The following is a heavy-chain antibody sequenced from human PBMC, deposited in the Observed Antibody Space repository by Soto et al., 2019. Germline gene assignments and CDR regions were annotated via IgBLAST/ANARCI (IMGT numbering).Heavy chain of an antibody. CDR1: GFTFSSYS. CDR2: ISSSSSTI. J-gene: IGHJ6*02. Sequence: EVQLVESGGGLVQPGGSLRLSCAASGFTFSSYSMNWVRQAPGKGLEWVSYISSSSSTIYYADSVKGRFTISRDNAKNSLYLQMNSLRAEDTAVYYCARAWHYYYYYGMDVWGQGTTVTVSS. CDR3: ARAWHYYYYYGMDV. V-gene: IGHV3-48*01.